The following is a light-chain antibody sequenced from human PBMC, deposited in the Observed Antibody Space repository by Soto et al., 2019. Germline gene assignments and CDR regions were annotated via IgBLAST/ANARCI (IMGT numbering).Light chain of an antibody. J-gene: IGKJ1*01. CDR3: QQYDKWPRT. CDR2: GAS. Sequence: ILMTQSPATRTVSPGEGATLSCRASQSVSRKLAWYQQTRGQAPRLLMYGASTRATGVPARFSGSGSGTEFTLTISNIQSEDFAVYHCQQYDKWPRTFGQGTKVDIK. V-gene: IGKV3-15*01. CDR1: QSVSRK.